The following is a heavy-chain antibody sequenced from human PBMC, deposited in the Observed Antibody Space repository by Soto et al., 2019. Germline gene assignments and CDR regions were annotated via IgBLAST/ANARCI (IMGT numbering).Heavy chain of an antibody. D-gene: IGHD3-3*01. CDR3: AIERDTAIFGVVKATNWFDP. CDR2: MNPNSGNT. J-gene: IGHJ5*02. CDR1: GYTFTSYD. Sequence: ASVKVSCKASGYTFTSYDINWVRQATGQGLEWMGWMNPNSGNTGYAQKFQGRVTMTRNTSISTAYMELSSLRSEDTAVYYCAIERDTAIFGVVKATNWFDPWGQGTLVTVSS. V-gene: IGHV1-8*01.